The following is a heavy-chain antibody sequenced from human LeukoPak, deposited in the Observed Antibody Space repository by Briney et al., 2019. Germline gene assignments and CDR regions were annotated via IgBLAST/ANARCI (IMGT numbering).Heavy chain of an antibody. CDR1: GGPISSYY. J-gene: IGHJ4*02. CDR2: ILYSGST. V-gene: IGHV4-59*08. CDR3: ARTNPSFDY. Sequence: PSETLSLTCTVSGGPISSYYWSWIRQPPGKGLEWIGYILYSGSTNYNPSLKSRVTISVDTSKNQVSLKLRSVTAADTAVYHCARTNPSFDYWGQGTLVTVSS.